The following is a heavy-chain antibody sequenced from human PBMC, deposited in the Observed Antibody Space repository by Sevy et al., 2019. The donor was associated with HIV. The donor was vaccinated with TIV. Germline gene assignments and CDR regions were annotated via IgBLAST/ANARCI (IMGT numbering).Heavy chain of an antibody. D-gene: IGHD2-15*01. Sequence: ASVKVSCKGSGYTFNNYIIYWVRQAPGQSLEWMGWVNTASGDTKYSQKFQGRVIITTDTSGRTVYMELNNLRSEDTAFYFCARDFCSGGSCYSAFVYWGQGTLVTVSS. CDR1: GYTFNNYI. CDR2: VNTASGDT. J-gene: IGHJ4*02. CDR3: ARDFCSGGSCYSAFVY. V-gene: IGHV1-3*04.